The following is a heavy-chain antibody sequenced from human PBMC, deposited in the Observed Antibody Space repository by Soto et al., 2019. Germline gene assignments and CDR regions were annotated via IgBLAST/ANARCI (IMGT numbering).Heavy chain of an antibody. V-gene: IGHV3-23*01. CDR3: AKDLQYSGYAMWF. Sequence: GGSLRLSCAASGFTFSSYAMSWVRQAPGKGLEWGSAISGSGGSTYYADSVKGRFTISRDNSKNTLYLQMNSLRAEDTAVCYCAKDLQYSGYAMWFWGQGTLVPGSS. CDR2: ISGSGGST. D-gene: IGHD5-12*01. J-gene: IGHJ4*02. CDR1: GFTFSSYA.